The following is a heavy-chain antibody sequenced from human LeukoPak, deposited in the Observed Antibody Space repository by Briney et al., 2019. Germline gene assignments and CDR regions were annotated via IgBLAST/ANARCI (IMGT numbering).Heavy chain of an antibody. CDR2: IRVHNGDT. CDR1: GYMFAVFG. D-gene: IGHD3-9*01. CDR3: ARDRYDVGVGFDF. J-gene: IGHJ3*01. V-gene: IGHV1-18*01. Sequence: ASVKVSCKASGYMFAVFGITWVRQAPGEGLEWMGSIRVHNGDTNYAQKFQGRLTMTTDTSATTAYMELRSLKSDDTAVYYCARDRYDVGVGFDFWGQGTMVTVSS.